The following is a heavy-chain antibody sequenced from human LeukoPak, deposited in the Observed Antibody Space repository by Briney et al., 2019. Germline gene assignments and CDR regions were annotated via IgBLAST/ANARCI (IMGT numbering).Heavy chain of an antibody. V-gene: IGHV1-2*02. CDR1: GYTFTGYY. Sequence: GASVKVPCKASGYTFTGYYMHWVRQAPGQGLEWMGWINPNSGGTNYAQKFQGRVTMTRDTSITTAYMELSRLTSDDTAVYYCAKVAPGPFHYWGQGTLVTVSS. J-gene: IGHJ4*02. CDR2: INPNSGGT. CDR3: AKVAPGPFHY.